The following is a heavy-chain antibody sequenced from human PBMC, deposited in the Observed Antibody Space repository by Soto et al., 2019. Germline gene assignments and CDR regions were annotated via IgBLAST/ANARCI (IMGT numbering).Heavy chain of an antibody. D-gene: IGHD6-13*01. J-gene: IGHJ5*02. CDR3: ARHPERIAQIGWFDP. V-gene: IGHV3-48*01. Sequence: GGSLRLSCVASGFTFNSYSMNWVRQAPGKGLEWVSYISSSSSTIYYADSVKGRFTISRDNAKNSLYLQMNSLRAEDTAVYYCARHPERIAQIGWFDPWGQGTLVTVSS. CDR2: ISSSSSTI. CDR1: GFTFNSYS.